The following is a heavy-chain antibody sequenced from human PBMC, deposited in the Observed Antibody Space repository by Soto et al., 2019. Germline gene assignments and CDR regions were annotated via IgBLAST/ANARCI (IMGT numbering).Heavy chain of an antibody. CDR1: GYSFTGYY. CDR2: INPNSGGT. Sequence: ASVKLSCKASGYSFTGYYMHCVRQAPGQGLEWMGWINPNSGGTNYAQKFQGWVTMTRDTSISTAYMELSRLRSDDTAVYYCAITSIAAAGTFDYWGQGTLVTVSS. V-gene: IGHV1-2*04. J-gene: IGHJ4*02. CDR3: AITSIAAAGTFDY. D-gene: IGHD6-13*01.